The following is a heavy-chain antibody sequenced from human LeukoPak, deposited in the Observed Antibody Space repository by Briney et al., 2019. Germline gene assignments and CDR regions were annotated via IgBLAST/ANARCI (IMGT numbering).Heavy chain of an antibody. D-gene: IGHD6-19*01. V-gene: IGHV3-21*01. J-gene: IGHJ4*02. CDR3: ARVEISSGWYDY. CDR1: GFTFSSYS. CDR2: ISSSSSYI. Sequence: GGSLRLSCAASGFTFSSYSMNWVRQAPGKGLEWVSSISSSSSYIYYADSVKGRFTISRDNAKNSLYLQMNSLRAEDTAVYYCARVEISSGWYDYWGQGTLVTVSS.